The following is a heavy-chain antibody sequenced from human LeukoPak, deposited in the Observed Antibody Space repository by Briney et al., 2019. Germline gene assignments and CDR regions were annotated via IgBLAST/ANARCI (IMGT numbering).Heavy chain of an antibody. CDR2: ISYDGSNK. V-gene: IGHV3-30*04. D-gene: IGHD6-19*01. J-gene: IGHJ4*02. CDR3: ARGLSSGWYELPRQFVDY. CDR1: GFTFSSYA. Sequence: PTGGSLRLSCAASGFTFSSYAMHWVRQAPGKGLEWVAVISYDGSNKYYADSVEGRFTISRDNSKNTLYLQMNSLRAEDTAVYYCARGLSSGWYELPRQFVDYWGQGTLVTVSS.